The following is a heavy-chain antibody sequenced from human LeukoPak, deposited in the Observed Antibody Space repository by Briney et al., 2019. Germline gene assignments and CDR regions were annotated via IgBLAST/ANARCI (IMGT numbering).Heavy chain of an antibody. J-gene: IGHJ5*02. CDR2: IIPIFGTA. D-gene: IGHD3-22*01. V-gene: IGHV1-69*13. CDR3: ARDYYYDSSGPFDP. CDR1: GGTFSSYA. Sequence: ASVKVSCKASGGTFSSYAISWVRQAPGQGLEWMGGIIPIFGTANYAQKFQGRVTITADESTSTAYMELSSLRSKDTAVYYCARDYYYDSSGPFDPWGQGTLVTVSS.